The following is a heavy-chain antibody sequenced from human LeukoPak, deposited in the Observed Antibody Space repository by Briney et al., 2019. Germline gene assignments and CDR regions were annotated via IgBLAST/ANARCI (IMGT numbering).Heavy chain of an antibody. V-gene: IGHV4-4*09. Sequence: SETLSLTCTASGGSISSYYWSWIRQPPGQGLEWIGYIYTSGSTNYNPSLKSRVTISVDTSKNQFSLKLSSVTAADTAVYYCARRLGSDYYDGSGSYYYYYYMDVWGKGTTVTVSS. CDR1: GGSISSYY. CDR2: IYTSGST. J-gene: IGHJ6*03. D-gene: IGHD3-22*01. CDR3: ARRLGSDYYDGSGSYYYYYYMDV.